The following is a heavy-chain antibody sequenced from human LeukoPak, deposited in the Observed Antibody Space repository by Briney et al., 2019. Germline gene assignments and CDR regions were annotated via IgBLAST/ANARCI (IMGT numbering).Heavy chain of an antibody. V-gene: IGHV4-34*01. CDR2: INHSGST. Sequence: SETLSLTCAVYGGSFSGYYWSWIRQPPGKGLEWIGEINHSGSTNYNPSLKSRVTISVDTSKNQFSLKLSSVTAADTAVYYCASSSNCPTPAYWGQGTLVTVSS. D-gene: IGHD4-11*01. CDR1: GGSFSGYY. CDR3: ASSSNCPTPAY. J-gene: IGHJ4*02.